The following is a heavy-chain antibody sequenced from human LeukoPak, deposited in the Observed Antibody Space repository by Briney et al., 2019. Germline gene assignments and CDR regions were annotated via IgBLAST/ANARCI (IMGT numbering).Heavy chain of an antibody. CDR1: GYTFTSYG. V-gene: IGHV1-2*02. J-gene: IGHJ6*03. CDR2: INPNSGGT. Sequence: GASVKVSCKASGYTFTSYGISWVRQAPGQGLEWMGWINPNSGGTKYAQKFQGRVTMTRDTSISTAYMELSSLSSDDTTVYYCARGGSIYCSPTSCYHGYYYYMDVWGKGTTVTISS. D-gene: IGHD2-2*01. CDR3: ARGGSIYCSPTSCYHGYYYYMDV.